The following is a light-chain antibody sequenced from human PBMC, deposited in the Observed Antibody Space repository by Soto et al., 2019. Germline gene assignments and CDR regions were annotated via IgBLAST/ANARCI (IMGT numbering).Light chain of an antibody. CDR3: RQYCRSQALA. Sequence: VLPQSPGALCFSPGERATLSLRASQAVTSNFLAWSQEKPGQAAPLLLYDAASSATGIPDRFSGSGSGTDLSPPTSTREPADFVVSYYRQYCRSQALAFGRGTKVDIK. CDR2: DAA. J-gene: IGKJ1*01. CDR1: QAVTSNF. V-gene: IGKV3-20*01.